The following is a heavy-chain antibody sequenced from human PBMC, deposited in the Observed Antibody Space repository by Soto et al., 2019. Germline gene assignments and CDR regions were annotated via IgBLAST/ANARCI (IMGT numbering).Heavy chain of an antibody. CDR3: AMGSYYYDSSRYHQLDY. J-gene: IGHJ4*02. CDR1: GYTFTSYG. Sequence: ASVKVSCRASGYTFTSYGISWVRQAPGQGLEWMGWISAYNGNTNYAQKLQGRVTMTTDTSTSTAYMELRSLRSDDTAVYYCAMGSYYYDSSRYHQLDYSGQGTLVTVSS. V-gene: IGHV1-18*01. D-gene: IGHD3-22*01. CDR2: ISAYNGNT.